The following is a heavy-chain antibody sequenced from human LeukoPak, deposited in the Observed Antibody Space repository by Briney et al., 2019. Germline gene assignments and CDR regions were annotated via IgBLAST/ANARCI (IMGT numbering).Heavy chain of an antibody. V-gene: IGHV3-66*01. CDR3: ARGGAIAGVTAEYYFES. J-gene: IGHJ4*02. CDR1: GFTVSGNY. D-gene: IGHD1-26*01. Sequence: GGTLRLSCAASGFTVSGNYMSWVRQAPGKGLEWVSIIFSPGSTYYADSVKGRFTSSRDNSKNTMYLQMNSLRVEDTAVYYCARGGAIAGVTAEYYFESWGRGTLVTVSS. CDR2: IFSPGST.